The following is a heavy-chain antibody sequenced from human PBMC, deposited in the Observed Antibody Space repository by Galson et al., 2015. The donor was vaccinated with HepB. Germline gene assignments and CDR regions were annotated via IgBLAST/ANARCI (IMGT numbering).Heavy chain of an antibody. CDR2: AFYRSKWYN. V-gene: IGHV6-1*01. J-gene: IGHJ4*02. CDR1: GDSVSSESAA. Sequence: CAISGDSVSSESAAWNWIRQSPSRGLEWLGKAFYRSKWYNTFAASVKSRITINPDTAKNQISLQLKSVTPEDTAVYFCAREDSGSYSGNFDFWGQGTLVTVS. CDR3: AREDSGSYSGNFDF. D-gene: IGHD1-26*01.